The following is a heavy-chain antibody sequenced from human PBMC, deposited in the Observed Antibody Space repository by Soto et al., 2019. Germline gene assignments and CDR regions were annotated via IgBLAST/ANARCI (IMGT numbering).Heavy chain of an antibody. CDR3: ARVLWFGESDYYGMDV. CDR1: GYTFTSYG. V-gene: IGHV1-18*01. Sequence: ASVKDSCKASGYTFTSYGISWVRQAPGQGLEWMGWISAYNGNTNYAQKLQGRVTMTTDTSTSTAYMELRSLRSDDTAVYYCARVLWFGESDYYGMDVWGQGTTVTVSS. D-gene: IGHD3-10*01. J-gene: IGHJ6*02. CDR2: ISAYNGNT.